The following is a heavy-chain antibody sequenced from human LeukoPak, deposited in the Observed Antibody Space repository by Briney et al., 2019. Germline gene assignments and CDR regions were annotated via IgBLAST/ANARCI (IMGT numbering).Heavy chain of an antibody. CDR2: IGNSVNYI. V-gene: IGHV3-21*06. Sequence: PGGSLRLSCTASGFLFSSHSMNWVRQAPGEGLQWVSSIGNSVNYIYYADSVKGRFTISRDDAKNSLYLQVDSLRAEDTALYYCARVPSGTYPSFYFDHWGQGSLVTVSS. D-gene: IGHD1-26*01. CDR3: ARVPSGTYPSFYFDH. CDR1: GFLFSSHS. J-gene: IGHJ4*02.